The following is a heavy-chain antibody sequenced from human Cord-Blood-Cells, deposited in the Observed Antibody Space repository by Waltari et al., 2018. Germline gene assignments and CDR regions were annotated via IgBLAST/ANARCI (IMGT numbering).Heavy chain of an antibody. CDR1: GFTFSSYA. D-gene: IGHD7-27*01. J-gene: IGHJ4*02. Sequence: EVQLLESWGGLVQPGGSPRLSCAASGFTFSSYAMSWVRQAPGKGLEWVSAISGRGGSTYYADSVKGRFTISRDNSKNTLYLQMNSLRAEDTAVYYCATLPPAGDLDYWGQGTLVTVSS. CDR3: ATLPPAGDLDY. CDR2: ISGRGGST. V-gene: IGHV3-23*01.